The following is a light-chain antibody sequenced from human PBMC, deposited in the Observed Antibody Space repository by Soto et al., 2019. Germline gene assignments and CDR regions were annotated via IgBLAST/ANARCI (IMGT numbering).Light chain of an antibody. J-gene: IGKJ1*01. Sequence: EILMTQSPATLSVSPGERSTLSCRASQSVSSNLAWYQQKPGQAPRLLIYAVSTRATGIPARFSGSGSGTEFTLTINSLQSEDFAVYYCQQYNNWPPTWTFGQGPRWIS. CDR3: QQYNNWPPTWT. V-gene: IGKV3-15*01. CDR2: AVS. CDR1: QSVSSN.